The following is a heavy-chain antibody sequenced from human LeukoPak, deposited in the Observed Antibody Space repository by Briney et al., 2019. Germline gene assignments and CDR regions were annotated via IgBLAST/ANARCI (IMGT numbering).Heavy chain of an antibody. CDR2: INHSGST. Sequence: PSETLSLTCAVDGGSFSGYYWSWIRQPPGKGLEWIGEINHSGSTNYKPSRKTRVPISVHTSKNQFSLKLSSVTAADTAVYYCARGVAVPVDYWGQGTLLTVSS. J-gene: IGHJ4*02. D-gene: IGHD6-19*01. V-gene: IGHV4-34*01. CDR3: ARGVAVPVDY. CDR1: GGSFSGYY.